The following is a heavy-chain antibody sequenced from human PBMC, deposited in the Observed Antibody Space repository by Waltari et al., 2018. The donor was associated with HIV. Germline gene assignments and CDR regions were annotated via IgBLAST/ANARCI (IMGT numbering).Heavy chain of an antibody. D-gene: IGHD2-15*01. CDR2: IYYSGST. CDR3: ARDVVGAPLQKAWDYFDY. V-gene: IGHV4-30-4*08. CDR1: GGSISSGDYY. Sequence: QVQLQESGPGLVKPSQTLSLTCTVSGGSISSGDYYWRWLRQPPGKGLEWIGYIYYSGSTYYNPSLKSRVTISVDRSKNQFSLKLSSVTAADTAVYYCARDVVGAPLQKAWDYFDYWGQGTLVTVSS. J-gene: IGHJ4*02.